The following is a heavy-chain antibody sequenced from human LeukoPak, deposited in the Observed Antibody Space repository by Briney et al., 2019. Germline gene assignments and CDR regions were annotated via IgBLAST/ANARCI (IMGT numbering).Heavy chain of an antibody. D-gene: IGHD6-13*01. CDR3: AKILSVRLTYSSSWYADY. V-gene: IGHV3-30*02. Sequence: GGSLRLSCAESGFSFNSYGMHWVRQAPGKGLEWVAFIRYDGTNQYYADSVKGRFTISRDNSKNTLYLQMSSLRPEDTALYYCAKILSVRLTYSSSWYADYWGQGTQVTVSS. J-gene: IGHJ4*02. CDR1: GFSFNSYG. CDR2: IRYDGTNQ.